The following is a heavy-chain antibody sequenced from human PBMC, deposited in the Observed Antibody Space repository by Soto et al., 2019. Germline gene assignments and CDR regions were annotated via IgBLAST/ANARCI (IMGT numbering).Heavy chain of an antibody. CDR3: ASRTIFGVVMGDFADSYYYYMDV. D-gene: IGHD3-3*01. CDR1: GYSFTSYW. CDR2: IYPGDSDT. J-gene: IGHJ6*03. V-gene: IGHV5-51*01. Sequence: GESLKISCKGSGYSFTSYWIGWVRQMPGKGLEWMGIIYPGDSDTRYSPSFQGQVTISADKSISTAYLQWSSLKASDTAMYYCASRTIFGVVMGDFADSYYYYMDVWGKGTTVTVSS.